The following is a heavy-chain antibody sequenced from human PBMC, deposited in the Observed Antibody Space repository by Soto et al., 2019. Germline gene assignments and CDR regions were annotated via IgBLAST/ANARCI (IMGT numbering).Heavy chain of an antibody. CDR1: GYTFTSYA. Sequence: QVQLVQSGAEEKKPGASVKVSCKASGYTFTSYAMHWVRQAPGQRLEWMGWINAGNGNTKYTQKFQGRVTISRDTSASTAYTEISSLRSVATGVYFCARSFVVVSPLDYWGQGTLVTVSS. J-gene: IGHJ4*02. D-gene: IGHD2-21*01. V-gene: IGHV1-3*05. CDR3: ARSFVVVSPLDY. CDR2: INAGNGNT.